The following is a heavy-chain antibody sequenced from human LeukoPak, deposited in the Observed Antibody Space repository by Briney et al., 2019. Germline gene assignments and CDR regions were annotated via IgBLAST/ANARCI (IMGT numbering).Heavy chain of an antibody. Sequence: ASVKVSCKASGYTFTIYFMHWVRQAPGQGLEWMGIINPSDGSTSYAQKFQGRVTMTRDMSTSTVYMELSSLRSDDTAVYYCARDYDSSGIVGYWGQGTLVTVSS. CDR2: INPSDGST. CDR1: GYTFTIYF. V-gene: IGHV1-46*01. CDR3: ARDYDSSGIVGY. D-gene: IGHD3-22*01. J-gene: IGHJ4*02.